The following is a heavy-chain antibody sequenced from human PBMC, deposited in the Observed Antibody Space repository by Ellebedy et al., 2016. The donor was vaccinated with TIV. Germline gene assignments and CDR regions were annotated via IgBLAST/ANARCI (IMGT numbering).Heavy chain of an antibody. CDR2: IRSKAFGATT. CDR3: SRLGGAAGERSYYSYMDV. CDR1: GFRFGDYG. D-gene: IGHD3-16*01. Sequence: GESLKISCTASGFRFGDYGLNWFRQAPGKGLEWVSFIRSKAFGATTDYAASVEGRFTISRDDSKSIAYLQMNSLKTEDTAVYYCSRLGGAAGERSYYSYMDVWGKGTTVTVSS. J-gene: IGHJ6*03. V-gene: IGHV3-49*03.